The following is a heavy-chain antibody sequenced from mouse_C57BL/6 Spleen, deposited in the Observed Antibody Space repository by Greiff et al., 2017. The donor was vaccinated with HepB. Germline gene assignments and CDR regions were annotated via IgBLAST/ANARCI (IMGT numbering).Heavy chain of an antibody. D-gene: IGHD1-1*01. Sequence: VQLLQPGAEFVMPGASVKLSCKASGYTFTSYWMHWVKQRPGQGLEWIGEIDPSDSYTNYNQKFKGKSTLTVDKSTSTDYMQLSSLTSEDSAVYYCTRSGLLRSFDYWGQGTTLTVSS. CDR3: TRSGLLRSFDY. CDR2: IDPSDSYT. V-gene: IGHV1-69*01. J-gene: IGHJ2*01. CDR1: GYTFTSYW.